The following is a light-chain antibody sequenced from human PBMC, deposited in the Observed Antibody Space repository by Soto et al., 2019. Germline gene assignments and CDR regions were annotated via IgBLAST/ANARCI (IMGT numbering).Light chain of an antibody. J-gene: IGKJ1*01. CDR2: GAS. V-gene: IGKV3-20*01. CDR3: QQYGSSPWT. Sequence: IVLTQSPGTLSLSPGERATLSCRASQSVSSSYLAWYQKKPGQAPRLLIYGASSRATGIPDRFSGSGSGTDFTLTISSLEPEDFAVYYCQQYGSSPWTFGQGTKVEIK. CDR1: QSVSSSY.